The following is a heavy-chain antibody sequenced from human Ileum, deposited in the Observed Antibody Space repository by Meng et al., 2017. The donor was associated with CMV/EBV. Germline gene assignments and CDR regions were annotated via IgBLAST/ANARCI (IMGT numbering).Heavy chain of an antibody. J-gene: IGHJ3*02. CDR1: AFTFSSYT. V-gene: IGHV3-23*01. Sequence: GGSLRLSCAASAFTFSSYTTSWVRQAPGKGLEWVSVVGGGGNTYYADSVKGRFTISRDNSKNTLYLQMNSLRVEDTAVYYCAKENVAGNARWDAFDIWGQGTMVTV. CDR2: VGGGGNT. D-gene: IGHD5-24*01. CDR3: AKENVAGNARWDAFDI.